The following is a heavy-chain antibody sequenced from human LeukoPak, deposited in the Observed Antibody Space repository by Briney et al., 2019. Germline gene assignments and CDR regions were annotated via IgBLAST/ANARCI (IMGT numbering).Heavy chain of an antibody. V-gene: IGHV4-38-2*02. CDR1: GYSISSGHY. Sequence: SETLSLTCTVSGYSISSGHYWGWIRQPPGNGLEWIGSMYHSGSTYYNPPLKSRVTISEDTSKNQFSLKLRSVTAADTAVYYCARGPRFGELLWHWFDPWGQGTLVTVSS. CDR2: MYHSGST. CDR3: ARGPRFGELLWHWFDP. J-gene: IGHJ5*02. D-gene: IGHD3-10*01.